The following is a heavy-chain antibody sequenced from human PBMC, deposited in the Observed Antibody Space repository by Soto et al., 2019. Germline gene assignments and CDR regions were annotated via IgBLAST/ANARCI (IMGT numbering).Heavy chain of an antibody. J-gene: IGHJ4*02. CDR2: IIPFFGTA. CDR1: GGTFSTFG. Sequence: SVKVSCKTSGGTFSTFGISWVRQAPGQGLEWMGGIIPFFGTAEYSQKFEDRITIIADESTNTVYMDLRSLTSEDTAIYYCARTAPMDAGDKYYYDFWGQGALVTVSS. CDR3: ARTAPMDAGDKYYYDF. D-gene: IGHD3-16*01. V-gene: IGHV1-69*13.